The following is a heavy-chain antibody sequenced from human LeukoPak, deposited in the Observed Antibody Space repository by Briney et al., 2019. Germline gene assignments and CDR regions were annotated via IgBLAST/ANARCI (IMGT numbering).Heavy chain of an antibody. CDR2: ISYDGSNK. J-gene: IGHJ4*02. Sequence: GGSLRLSCAASGFTFNSHSMNWVRQAPGKGLEWVAVISYDGSNKYYADSVKGRFTISRDNSENTLYLQMNSLRGEDTVVYYCAKERVMGGTSFDYWGQGTLVTVSS. CDR3: AKERVMGGTSFDY. D-gene: IGHD1-26*01. CDR1: GFTFNSHS. V-gene: IGHV3-30*18.